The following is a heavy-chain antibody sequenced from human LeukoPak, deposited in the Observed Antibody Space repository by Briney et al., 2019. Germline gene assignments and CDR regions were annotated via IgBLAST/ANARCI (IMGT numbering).Heavy chain of an antibody. D-gene: IGHD2-2*01. CDR2: IYTSGST. CDR1: GGSISSNTYY. CDR3: ARDQEAYCSSTSCYEYSYYMDV. V-gene: IGHV4-61*02. J-gene: IGHJ6*03. Sequence: SETLSLTCTVSGGSISSNTYYWGWIRQPPGKGLEWIGRIYTSGSTNYNPSLKSRVTISVDTSKNQFSLKLSSVTAADTAVYYCARDQEAYCSSTSCYEYSYYMDVWGKGTTVTISS.